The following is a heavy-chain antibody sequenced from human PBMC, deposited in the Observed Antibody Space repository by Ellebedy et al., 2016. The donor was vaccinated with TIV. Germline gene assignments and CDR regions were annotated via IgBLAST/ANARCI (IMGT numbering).Heavy chain of an antibody. J-gene: IGHJ4*02. CDR1: GFTFSNYA. CDR3: AKGRGGGSDSSAPRYYFDY. D-gene: IGHD3-22*01. CDR2: ISSTGSRT. Sequence: GESLKISCAASGFTFSNYAMSWVRQAPGKGLEWVSTISSTGSRTYYADSVECRFIISRDNSKKTLDLQMNSLRAEDTAVYYCAKGRGGGSDSSAPRYYFDYWGLGTLVTVSS. V-gene: IGHV3-23*01.